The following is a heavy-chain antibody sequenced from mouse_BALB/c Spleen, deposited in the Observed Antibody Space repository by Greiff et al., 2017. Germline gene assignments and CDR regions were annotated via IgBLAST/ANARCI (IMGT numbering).Heavy chain of an antibody. CDR2: IWAGGST. D-gene: IGHD2-4*01. J-gene: IGHJ1*01. CDR3: ARDGDYGWYFDV. CDR1: GFSLTSYR. V-gene: IGHV2-9*02. Sequence: VQLVESGPGLVAPSQSLSITCTVSGFSLTSYRVHWVRQPPGKGLEWLGVIWAGGSTNYNSALMSRLSISKDNSKSQVFLKMNSLQTDDTAMYYCARDGDYGWYFDVWGAGTTVTVSS.